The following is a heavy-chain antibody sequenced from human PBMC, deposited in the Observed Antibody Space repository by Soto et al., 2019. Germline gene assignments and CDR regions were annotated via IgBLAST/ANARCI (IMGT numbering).Heavy chain of an antibody. CDR3: AREGVPRYDYYYYYGMDV. Sequence: ASVKVSCKASGYTFTSYGISWVRQAPGQGLEWMGWISAYNGNTNYAQKLQGRVTMTTDTSTSTAYMELRSLRSDDTAVYYCAREGVPRYDYYYYYGMDVWGQGTTVTVSS. CDR2: ISAYNGNT. J-gene: IGHJ6*02. V-gene: IGHV1-18*01. CDR1: GYTFTSYG. D-gene: IGHD1-1*01.